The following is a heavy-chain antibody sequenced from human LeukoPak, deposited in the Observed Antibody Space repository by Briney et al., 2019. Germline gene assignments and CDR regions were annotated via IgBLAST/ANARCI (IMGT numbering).Heavy chain of an antibody. V-gene: IGHV4-31*03. D-gene: IGHD3-10*01. CDR2: IYYSGST. J-gene: IGHJ6*02. Sequence: SQTLSLTCTVSGGSISSGGYYWSWIRRHPGKGLEWIGYIYYSGSTYYNPSLKSRVTISVDTSKNQFSLKLSSVTAADTAVYYCAREGTYGSGSYYNREYYGMDVWGQGTTVTVSS. CDR1: GGSISSGGYY. CDR3: AREGTYGSGSYYNREYYGMDV.